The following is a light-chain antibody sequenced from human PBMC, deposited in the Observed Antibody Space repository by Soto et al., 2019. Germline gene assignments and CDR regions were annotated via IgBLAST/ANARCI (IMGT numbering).Light chain of an antibody. CDR2: DVS. CDR1: SSDVGGYNY. Sequence: QSALTQPRSVSGSPGQSVTICCTRTSSDVGGYNYVSWYQQHPRKAPKLMIYDVSKRPSGVPDRFSGSKSGNTASLTISGLQAEDEADYYCCSYAGSYTFGVFGGGTKLTVL. V-gene: IGLV2-11*01. J-gene: IGLJ2*01. CDR3: CSYAGSYTFGV.